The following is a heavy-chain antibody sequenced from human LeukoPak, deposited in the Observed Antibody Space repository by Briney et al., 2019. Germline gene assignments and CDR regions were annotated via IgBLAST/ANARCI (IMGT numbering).Heavy chain of an antibody. D-gene: IGHD3-10*01. J-gene: IGHJ4*02. CDR1: GFTFSSYS. CDR2: ISSSSSYI. V-gene: IGHV3-21*01. CDR3: ARDLLYGSGCFDY. Sequence: PGGSLRLSCAASGFTFSSYSMNWVRQAPGKGLEWVSSISSSSSYIYYADSVKGRFTISRDNAKNSLYLQMNSLRAKDTAVYYCARDLLYGSGCFDYWGQGTLVTVSS.